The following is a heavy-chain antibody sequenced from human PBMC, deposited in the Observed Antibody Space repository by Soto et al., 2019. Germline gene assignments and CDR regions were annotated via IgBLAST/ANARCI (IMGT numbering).Heavy chain of an antibody. V-gene: IGHV3-48*03. D-gene: IGHD6-6*01. J-gene: IGHJ6*02. Sequence: GGSLRLSCAASGFTFSSYEMNWVRQAPGKGLEWVSYISNSGSTIYYADSVKGRFTISRDNAKSSLYLQMNSLRAEDTAVYYCARDSIGGYYYYGMDVWGQGTTVTVSS. CDR2: ISNSGSTI. CDR3: ARDSIGGYYYYGMDV. CDR1: GFTFSSYE.